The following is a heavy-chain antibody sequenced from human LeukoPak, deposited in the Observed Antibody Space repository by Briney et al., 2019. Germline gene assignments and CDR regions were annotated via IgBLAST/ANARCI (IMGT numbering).Heavy chain of an antibody. CDR3: ASIAKYMVRGVTFRDY. V-gene: IGHV3-74*01. Sequence: GGALRLSCAASGFTFSSYWGHWVRQAPGKGLVWVSRINSDGSSTTYADCVKCRFTISRDNANNTLYLQMNSLRAQDTAVYYCASIAKYMVRGVTFRDYWGQGTLVTVSS. CDR2: INSDGSST. CDR1: GFTFSSYW. J-gene: IGHJ4*02. D-gene: IGHD3-10*01.